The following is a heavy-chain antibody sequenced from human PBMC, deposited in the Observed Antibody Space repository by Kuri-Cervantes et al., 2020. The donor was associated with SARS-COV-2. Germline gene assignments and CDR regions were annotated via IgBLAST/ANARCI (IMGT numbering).Heavy chain of an antibody. Sequence: SCKASGYTFTSYAMSWVRQAPGKGLEWVSAISGSGGSTYYADSVKGRFTISRDNSKNTLYLQMNSLRAEDTAVYYCAKRKYYYDSSGYWGAFDIWGQGTMVTVSS. CDR3: AKRKYYYDSSGYWGAFDI. V-gene: IGHV3-23*01. CDR2: ISGSGGST. D-gene: IGHD3-22*01. J-gene: IGHJ3*02. CDR1: GYTFTSYA.